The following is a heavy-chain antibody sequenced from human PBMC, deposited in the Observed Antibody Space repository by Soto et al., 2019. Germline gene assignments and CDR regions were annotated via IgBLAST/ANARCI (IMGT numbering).Heavy chain of an antibody. CDR3: ARDILSGGAYPDS. CDR1: GFTFSGYT. Sequence: GGSLELSCAASGFTFSGYTMNWVRQAPGKGLEWISSISSGSSYIYYAGSGKGRFTISRDNARNSLFLEMKTLRADDTAVYYCARDILSGGAYPDSWGQGTKVTVSS. CDR2: ISSGSSYI. D-gene: IGHD3-10*01. V-gene: IGHV3-21*01. J-gene: IGHJ5*01.